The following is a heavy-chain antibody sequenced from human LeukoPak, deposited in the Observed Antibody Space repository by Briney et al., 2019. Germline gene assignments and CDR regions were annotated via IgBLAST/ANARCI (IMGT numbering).Heavy chain of an antibody. Sequence: SETLSLTCTVSGGSISSGGYYWSWIRQPPGKGLEWIGYIYYSGSTYYNPSLKSRVTISRDTSKNQFSLKLSSVTAADTAVYYCARDRNYYGSGSLNWFDPWGQGTLVTVSS. J-gene: IGHJ5*02. V-gene: IGHV4-30-4*08. CDR3: ARDRNYYGSGSLNWFDP. CDR1: GGSISSGGYY. CDR2: IYYSGST. D-gene: IGHD3-10*01.